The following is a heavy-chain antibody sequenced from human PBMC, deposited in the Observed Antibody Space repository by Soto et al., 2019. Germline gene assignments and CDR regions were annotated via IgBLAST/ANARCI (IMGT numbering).Heavy chain of an antibody. CDR3: VRARSSYYDFWSGYYDYYYYYGMDV. CDR2: IYPGDSDT. Sequence: PGESLKISCKGSGYSFTSYWIGWVRQMPGKGLEWMGIIYPGDSDTRYSPSFQGQVTISADKSISTAYLQWSSLKASDTAMYYCVRARSSYYDFWSGYYDYYYYYGMDVWGQGTTVTVSS. CDR1: GYSFTSYW. D-gene: IGHD3-3*01. J-gene: IGHJ6*02. V-gene: IGHV5-51*01.